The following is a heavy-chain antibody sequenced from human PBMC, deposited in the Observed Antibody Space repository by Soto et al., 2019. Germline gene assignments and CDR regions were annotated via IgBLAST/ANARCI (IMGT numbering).Heavy chain of an antibody. CDR3: ARGFFDSSGPGVAFDI. J-gene: IGHJ3*02. V-gene: IGHV4-59*01. Sequence: KASETLSLTCSVSGGSISDFYWGWIRQPPGRGLEWVAYMYYSGSTKSNPSLKSRVNISVDMSKKEFSLKLSSVTAADTAAYHCARGFFDSSGPGVAFDIWGPGTMVTVSS. CDR1: GGSISDFY. D-gene: IGHD3-22*01. CDR2: MYYSGST.